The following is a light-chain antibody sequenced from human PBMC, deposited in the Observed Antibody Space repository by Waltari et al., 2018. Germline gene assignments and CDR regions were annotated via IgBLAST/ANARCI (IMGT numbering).Light chain of an antibody. CDR2: QDS. J-gene: IGLJ1*01. CDR3: QAWDSSTGVYV. V-gene: IGLV3-1*01. Sequence: SYELTQPPSVSVSPGQTASITCSGDKLGDKYACWYQQKPGQSPMLVIYQDSKRPSGTPERFSGSNSANAATLPISVTQARDEADYYCQAWDSSTGVYVFGTGTKVTVL. CDR1: KLGDKY.